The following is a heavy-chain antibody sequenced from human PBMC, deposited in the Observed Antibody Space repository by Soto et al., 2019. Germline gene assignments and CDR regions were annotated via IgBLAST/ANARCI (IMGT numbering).Heavy chain of an antibody. Sequence: GSLRLSCAASGFTFSSYDMHWVRQATGKGLEWVSAIGTAGDTYYPGSVKGRFTISRENAKNSLYLQMNSLRAGDTAVYYCARASGGVTIFCVSARDYYYGMYVWGQGSTVPVSS. D-gene: IGHD3-3*01. CDR2: IGTAGDT. CDR3: ARASGGVTIFCVSARDYYYGMYV. V-gene: IGHV3-13*01. CDR1: GFTFSSYD. J-gene: IGHJ6*02.